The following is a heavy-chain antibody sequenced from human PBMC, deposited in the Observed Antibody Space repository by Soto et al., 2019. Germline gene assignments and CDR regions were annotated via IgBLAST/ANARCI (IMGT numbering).Heavy chain of an antibody. Sequence: GGSLRLSCAASGFTFSSYSMNWVRQAPGKGLEWVSSISSSSDYIYYADSVKGRFTISRDNAKNSLYLQMNSLRAEDTAVYNCARDPGGSRKLDYWGQGTLVTVSS. J-gene: IGHJ4*02. D-gene: IGHD2-15*01. V-gene: IGHV3-21*01. CDR1: GFTFSSYS. CDR3: ARDPGGSRKLDY. CDR2: ISSSSDYI.